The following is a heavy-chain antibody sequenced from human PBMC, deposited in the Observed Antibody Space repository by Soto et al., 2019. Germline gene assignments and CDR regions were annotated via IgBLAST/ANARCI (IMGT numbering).Heavy chain of an antibody. V-gene: IGHV4-39*01. Sequence: PSETLSLTCTVSGGSISSSSYYWGWIRQPPGKGLEWIGSIYYSGSTYYNPSLKSRVTISVDTSKNQFSLKLSSVTAADTAVYYCARHPSRHYYGSGSYYKDRGYGADYWGQGTLVTVSS. CDR3: ARHPSRHYYGSGSYYKDRGYGADY. CDR1: GGSISSSSYY. CDR2: IYYSGST. J-gene: IGHJ4*02. D-gene: IGHD3-10*01.